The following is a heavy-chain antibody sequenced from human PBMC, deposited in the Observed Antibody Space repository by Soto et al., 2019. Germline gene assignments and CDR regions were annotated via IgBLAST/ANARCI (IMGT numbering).Heavy chain of an antibody. Sequence: QVQLQESGPGLVRPSGTLSLSCAVSGDSINSDYSWNWVRQSPGKGLAWIAEFYYSGGTSFNPSLKSRVTISMDNSKNQFSLNLTSVTAADTAMYYCARDTGWGLGYWGQGTLVTVSS. J-gene: IGHJ4*02. CDR3: ARDTGWGLGY. D-gene: IGHD6-19*01. CDR1: GDSINSDYS. V-gene: IGHV4-4*02. CDR2: FYYSGGT.